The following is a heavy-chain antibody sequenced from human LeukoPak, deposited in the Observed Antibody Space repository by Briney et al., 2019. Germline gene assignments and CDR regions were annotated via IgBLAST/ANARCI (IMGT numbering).Heavy chain of an antibody. CDR3: ARARFGEGDFDY. CDR2: IYYGGST. V-gene: IGHV4-39*07. Sequence: SETLSLTCTVSGVSISSSNSYWGWIRQPPGKGLEWIGSIYYGGSTYYNPSLKSRVTISVDTSKNQFSLRLNSVTAADTAVYYCARARFGEGDFDYWGQGTLVTVSS. D-gene: IGHD3-10*01. CDR1: GVSISSSNSY. J-gene: IGHJ4*02.